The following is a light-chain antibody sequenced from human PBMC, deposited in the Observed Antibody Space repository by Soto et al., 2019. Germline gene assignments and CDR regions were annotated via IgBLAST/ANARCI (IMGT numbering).Light chain of an antibody. CDR2: EGS. CDR3: STFVGSFNLG. CDR1: TSFVGSYNL. J-gene: IGLJ2*01. V-gene: IGLV2-23*01. Sequence: QSALTQPASVSGSPGQSITISCTGTTSFVGSYNLVSWYQHHPGKAPKLILYEGSKRPSGVSDRFSGSNSGNTASLTISGLQAEDEADYYCSTFVGSFNLGFGGGTQLTVL.